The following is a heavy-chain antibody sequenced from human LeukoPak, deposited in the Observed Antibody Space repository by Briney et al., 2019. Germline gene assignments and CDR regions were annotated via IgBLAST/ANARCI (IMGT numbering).Heavy chain of an antibody. D-gene: IGHD2-21*01. V-gene: IGHV3-53*01. Sequence: GGSLRLSCAASGFTVNSNYMSWVRQAPGKGLEWVSVIYSVGSTFCADSVKGRFTTSRDNSKNTLYLEMNSLRAEDTAVYYCARGTVGVGKVDYWGQGTLVTVSS. CDR2: IYSVGST. CDR3: ARGTVGVGKVDY. CDR1: GFTVNSNY. J-gene: IGHJ4*02.